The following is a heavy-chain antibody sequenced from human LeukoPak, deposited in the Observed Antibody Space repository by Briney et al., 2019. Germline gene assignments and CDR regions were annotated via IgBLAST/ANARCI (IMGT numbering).Heavy chain of an antibody. D-gene: IGHD6-19*01. V-gene: IGHV3-48*03. CDR1: GFSFSVYE. CDR2: ISSSGTTT. Sequence: GGSLRLSCAASGFSFSVYEMHWVRQAPGKGLEWISDISSSGTTTYYADSVKGRFTISRDNTKNSLYLQMNRLRVEDTAVYYCTPLTVASNFDYWGQGTRVTVSS. CDR3: TPLTVASNFDY. J-gene: IGHJ4*02.